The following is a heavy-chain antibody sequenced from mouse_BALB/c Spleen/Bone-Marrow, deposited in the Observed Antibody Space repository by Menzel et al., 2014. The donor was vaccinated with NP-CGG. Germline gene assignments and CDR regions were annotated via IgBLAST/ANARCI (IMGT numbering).Heavy chain of an antibody. V-gene: IGHV1S56*01. D-gene: IGHD1-1*01. CDR1: GYTFTSYD. Sequence: QVQLKESGTELVEPGALVKISCRGSGYTFTSYDINWVKQRPGQGLEGVGWVYPGDGSTMYNEKFKGKATLTADKSSSTAYMQLSSLTSENSAVYFCARSGSYYYGAYWYFDVRGAGTTVTVSS. CDR3: ARSGSYYYGAYWYFDV. J-gene: IGHJ1*01. CDR2: VYPGDGST.